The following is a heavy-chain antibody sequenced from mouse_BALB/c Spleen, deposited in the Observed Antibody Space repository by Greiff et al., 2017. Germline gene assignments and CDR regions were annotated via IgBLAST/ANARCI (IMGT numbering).Heavy chain of an antibody. Sequence: VQGVESGPGLVAPSQSLSITCTVSGFSLTSYGVHWVRQPPGKGLEWLGVIWAGGSTNYNSALMSRLSISKDNSKSQVFLKMNSLQTDDTAMYYCAREYGSSLNWYFDVWGAGTTVTVSS. CDR1: GFSLTSYG. CDR2: IWAGGST. J-gene: IGHJ1*01. D-gene: IGHD1-1*01. V-gene: IGHV2-9*02. CDR3: AREYGSSLNWYFDV.